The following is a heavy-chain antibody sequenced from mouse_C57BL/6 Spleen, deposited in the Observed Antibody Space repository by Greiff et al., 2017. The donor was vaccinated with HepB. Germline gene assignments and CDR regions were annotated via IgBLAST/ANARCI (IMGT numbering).Heavy chain of an antibody. V-gene: IGHV1-69*01. CDR2: IDPSDSYT. J-gene: IGHJ1*03. CDR3: ARGKPTYYGSSGWYFDV. D-gene: IGHD1-1*01. CDR1: GYTFTSYW. Sequence: QVQLQQPGAELVMPGASVKLSCKASGYTFTSYWMHWVKQRPGQGLEWIGEIDPSDSYTNYNQKFKGKSTLTVDKSSSTAYMQLSSLRSEDSAVYYCARGKPTYYGSSGWYFDVWGTGTTVTVSS.